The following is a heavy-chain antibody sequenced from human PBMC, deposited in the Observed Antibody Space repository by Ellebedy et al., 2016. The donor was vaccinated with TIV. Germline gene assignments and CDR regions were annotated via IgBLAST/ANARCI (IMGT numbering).Heavy chain of an antibody. V-gene: IGHV4-30-4*01. CDR2: IYYSGST. J-gene: IGHJ4*02. Sequence: SETLSLTXTVSGGSISSGDYYWSWIRQPPGKGLEWIEYIYYSGSTYYNPSLKSRVTISVDTSKNQFSLKLSSVTAADTAVYYCASHLVRGVIDPFDYWGQGTLVTVSS. CDR3: ASHLVRGVIDPFDY. D-gene: IGHD3-10*01. CDR1: GGSISSGDYY.